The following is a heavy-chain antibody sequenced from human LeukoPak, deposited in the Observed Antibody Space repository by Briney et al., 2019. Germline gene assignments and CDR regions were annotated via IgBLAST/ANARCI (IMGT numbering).Heavy chain of an antibody. Sequence: SETLSLTCTVSGYSVRSFYWNWIRQSADKGLEWIGRFYTSGITKYNPSLQSRVAISVDTSKNQFSLKLSSVTAADTAVYYCARLSSKDRPRYCSGGSCYRPHYYMDVWGKGTTVTISS. V-gene: IGHV4-4*07. CDR2: FYTSGIT. CDR1: GYSVRSFY. CDR3: ARLSSKDRPRYCSGGSCYRPHYYMDV. D-gene: IGHD2-15*01. J-gene: IGHJ6*03.